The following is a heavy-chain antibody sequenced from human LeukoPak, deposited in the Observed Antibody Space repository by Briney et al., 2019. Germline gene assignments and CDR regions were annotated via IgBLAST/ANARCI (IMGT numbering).Heavy chain of an antibody. Sequence: PGGSLRLSCAASGFTFSSYAMHWVRQASGKGLEWVGRIRSKANSYATAYAASVKGRFTISRDDSKNTAYLQMNSLKTEDTAVYYCTGRIAVAGSDWYFDLWGRGTLVTVSS. CDR3: TGRIAVAGSDWYFDL. V-gene: IGHV3-73*01. D-gene: IGHD6-19*01. J-gene: IGHJ2*01. CDR2: IRSKANSYAT. CDR1: GFTFSSYA.